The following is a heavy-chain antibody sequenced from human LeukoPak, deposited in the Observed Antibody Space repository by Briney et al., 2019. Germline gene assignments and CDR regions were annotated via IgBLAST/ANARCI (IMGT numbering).Heavy chain of an antibody. V-gene: IGHV3-30*02. Sequence: GGSLRLSCAASGFTFSSYGMHWVRQAPGKGLEWVAFIRYDGSNKYYADSVKGRFTISRDNSKNTLYLQMNSLRVEDTAVYYCAREALFSQLLLTWFDPWGQGTLVTVSS. CDR1: GFTFSSYG. J-gene: IGHJ5*02. D-gene: IGHD2-2*01. CDR3: AREALFSQLLLTWFDP. CDR2: IRYDGSNK.